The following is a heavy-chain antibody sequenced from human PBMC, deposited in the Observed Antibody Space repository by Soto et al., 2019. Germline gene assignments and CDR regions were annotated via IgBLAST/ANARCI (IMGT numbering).Heavy chain of an antibody. V-gene: IGHV3-33*01. CDR1: GFPFSTYG. CDR2: IVSDGSAK. CDR3: ARDDAVGNENGFDI. D-gene: IGHD1-1*01. J-gene: IGHJ3*02. Sequence: QVQLVASGGGVVQPGTSLRLSCAVSGFPFSTYGFHWVLQPPGKGLEWVAGIVSDGSAKYHADSVEGRFTISRDNSKDTLYLQMNSLRAEDTAVYYCARDDAVGNENGFDIWGQGTMVTVSS.